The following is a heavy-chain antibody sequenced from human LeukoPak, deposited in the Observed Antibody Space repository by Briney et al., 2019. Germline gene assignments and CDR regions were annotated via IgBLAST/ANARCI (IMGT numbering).Heavy chain of an antibody. D-gene: IGHD7-27*01. J-gene: IGHJ4*02. Sequence: GGSLRLSCAASGFTFNSFFFNWVRLTPGRELEWVACISQDGSETFYMDSVRGRFTISRDNTKNSLYLQMNSLRAEDTAVYFCVRDLGHSRHYFEYWGQGALVTVYS. CDR1: GFTFNSFF. CDR3: VRDLGHSRHYFEY. CDR2: ISQDGSET. V-gene: IGHV3-7*01.